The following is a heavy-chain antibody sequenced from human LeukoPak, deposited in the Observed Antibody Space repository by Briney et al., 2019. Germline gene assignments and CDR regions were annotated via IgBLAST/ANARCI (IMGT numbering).Heavy chain of an antibody. V-gene: IGHV3-48*02. D-gene: IGHD5-12*01. CDR3: ARDRYSGYENFDY. Sequence: HPGGSLRLSCAASGFTFSSYSMNWVRRAPGKGLEWVSFISSSSSTIYYADSVKGRFTISRDNAKNSLYLQMNSLRDEDTAVYYCARDRYSGYENFDYWGQGALVTVSS. CDR1: GFTFSSYS. CDR2: ISSSSSTI. J-gene: IGHJ4*02.